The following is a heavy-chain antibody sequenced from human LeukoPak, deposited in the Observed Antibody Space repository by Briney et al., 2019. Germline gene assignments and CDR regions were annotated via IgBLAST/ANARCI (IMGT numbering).Heavy chain of an antibody. J-gene: IGHJ4*02. D-gene: IGHD6-19*01. V-gene: IGHV1-2*02. Sequence: ASVKVSCKASGYTFTTHYMNWVRQAPGQGLEWMGWINPNSGGTNYAQKFQGRVTMARDTSISTAYMELTRLRSDDTAVYYCARDTPWSSSSAKDYWGQGTLVTVSS. CDR1: GYTFTTHY. CDR3: ARDTPWSSSSAKDY. CDR2: INPNSGGT.